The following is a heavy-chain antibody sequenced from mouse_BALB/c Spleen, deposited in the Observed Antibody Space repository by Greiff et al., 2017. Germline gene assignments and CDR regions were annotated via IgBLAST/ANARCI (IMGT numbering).Heavy chain of an antibody. CDR2: ISDGGSYT. J-gene: IGHJ3*01. Sequence: DVQLVESGGGLVKPGGSLKLSCAASGFTFSDYYMYWVRQTPEKRLEWVATISDGGSYTYYPDSVKGRFTISRDNAKNNLYLQMSSLKSEDTAMYYCAREKNSSFAYWGQGTLVTVSA. CDR3: AREKNSSFAY. V-gene: IGHV5-4*02. CDR1: GFTFSDYY.